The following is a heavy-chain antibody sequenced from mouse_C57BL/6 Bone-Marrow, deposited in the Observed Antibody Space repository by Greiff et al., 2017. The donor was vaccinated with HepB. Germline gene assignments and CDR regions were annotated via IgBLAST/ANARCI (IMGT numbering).Heavy chain of an antibody. CDR2: IWSGGST. D-gene: IGHD2-3*01. CDR3: ARGEWLLLFAY. V-gene: IGHV2-2*01. J-gene: IGHJ3*01. CDR1: GFSLTSYG. Sequence: VQLQQSGPGLVQPSQSLSITCTVSGFSLTSYGVHWVRQSPGKGLEWLGVIWSGGSTDYNAAFISRLSISKDNSKSQVFFKMNSLQADDTAIYYCARGEWLLLFAYWGQGTLVTVSA.